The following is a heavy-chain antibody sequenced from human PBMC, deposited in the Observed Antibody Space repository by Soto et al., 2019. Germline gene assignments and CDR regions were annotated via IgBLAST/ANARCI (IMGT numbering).Heavy chain of an antibody. J-gene: IGHJ4*02. CDR3: ARTDAYNSSFFDS. Sequence: QVQLQEMGPGLVKPSQTLTITCTVSGDSVNSAYWSWIRQLPGKGLEWMGNIYHTGRTFYNPSLNSRVAISIDTSKPLFSLKMRSVTAADTAVYYCARTDAYNSSFFDSWGLGTVVTGSS. CDR2: IYHTGRT. V-gene: IGHV4-30-4*08. D-gene: IGHD6-6*01. CDR1: GDSVNSAY.